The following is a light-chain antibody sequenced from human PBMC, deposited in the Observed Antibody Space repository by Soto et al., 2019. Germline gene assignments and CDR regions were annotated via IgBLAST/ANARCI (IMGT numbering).Light chain of an antibody. CDR3: SSYTASSTYV. CDR2: DVS. J-gene: IGLJ1*01. CDR1: SSDVGGYNY. Sequence: QSVLTQPASVSGPPGQSITISCTGTSSDVGGYNYVSWYQHHPGKAPKLMIFDVSNRPSGVSNRFSGSKSGNTASLTISGLQAEDEADYYCSSYTASSTYVFGNGTKVTVL. V-gene: IGLV2-14*03.